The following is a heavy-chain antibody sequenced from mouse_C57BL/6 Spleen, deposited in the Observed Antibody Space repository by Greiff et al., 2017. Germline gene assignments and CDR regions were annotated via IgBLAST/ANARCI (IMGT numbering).Heavy chain of an antibody. J-gene: IGHJ4*01. D-gene: IGHD3-3*01. CDR2: IYPGDGNT. CDR1: GYAFSSYW. CDR3: ARRVGQDYAMDY. Sequence: QVQLQQSGAELVKPGASVKISCKASGYAFSSYWINWVKQRPGQGLEWIGQIYPGDGNTNYNGKFKGKATLTADKSSSTAYMQLSSLTSEDSAVYFGARRVGQDYAMDYWGQGTSVTVSS. V-gene: IGHV1-80*01.